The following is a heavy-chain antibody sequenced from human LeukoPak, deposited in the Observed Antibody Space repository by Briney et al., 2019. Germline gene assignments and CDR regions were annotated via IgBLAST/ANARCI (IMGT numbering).Heavy chain of an antibody. V-gene: IGHV3-23*01. Sequence: GGSLRLSCAASGFIFNNYAMNWVRQAPGKGLEWVSVISGDGGSAFYADFVKGRFTVSRDDSKNTVFLQMNNLRADDTAVYYCAKDQWGSYYNFDFWGQGTLVAVSS. D-gene: IGHD3-10*01. CDR2: ISGDGGSA. J-gene: IGHJ4*02. CDR1: GFIFNNYA. CDR3: AKDQWGSYYNFDF.